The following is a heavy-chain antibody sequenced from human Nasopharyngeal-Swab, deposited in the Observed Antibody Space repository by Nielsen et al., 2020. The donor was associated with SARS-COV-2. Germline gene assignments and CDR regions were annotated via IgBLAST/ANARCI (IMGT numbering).Heavy chain of an antibody. D-gene: IGHD2-21*02. J-gene: IGHJ4*02. CDR3: ARARRNFVVVSAFDY. CDR2: INYSGST. V-gene: IGHV4-31*02. Sequence: WIRQPPGKGLEWIGYINYSGSTYYNPSLKSRVTISVDTSKNQFSLKLSSVTAADTAVYYCARARRNFVVVSAFDYWGQGTLVTVSS.